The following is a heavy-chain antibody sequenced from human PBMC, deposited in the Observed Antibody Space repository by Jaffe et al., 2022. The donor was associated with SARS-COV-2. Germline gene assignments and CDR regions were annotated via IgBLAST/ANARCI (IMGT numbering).Heavy chain of an antibody. Sequence: QVQLVQSGSELRKPGASVKLSCKTSGYTFSHYAMNWVRQAPGHGLEWMGWIHTYTGSPTYAQGLTGRFVLSLDTSVNTTYLQINSLKAEDTAVYYCARGEYFYDDSDYLRVFDYWGQGTLVTVSS. CDR3: ARGEYFYDDSDYLRVFDY. CDR2: IHTYTGSP. CDR1: GYTFSHYA. J-gene: IGHJ4*02. V-gene: IGHV7-4-1*02. D-gene: IGHD3-22*01.